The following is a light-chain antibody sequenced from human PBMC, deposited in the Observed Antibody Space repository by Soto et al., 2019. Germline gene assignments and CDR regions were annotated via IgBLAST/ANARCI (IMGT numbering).Light chain of an antibody. CDR2: GAP. J-gene: IGKJ2*01. Sequence: EIVMTQSPGTRSLSPGERATLSCRASQSVSDDYLAWYQQKPGEATILVNSGAPTRATGIPDRFRGSGSGTDFTLTITRLEPEDFGIYQCQQYCTTPYTFGQGTRLEIK. CDR3: QQYCTTPYT. CDR1: QSVSDDY. V-gene: IGKV3-20*01.